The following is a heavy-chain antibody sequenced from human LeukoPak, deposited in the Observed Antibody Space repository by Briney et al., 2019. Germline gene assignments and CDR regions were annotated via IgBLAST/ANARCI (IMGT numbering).Heavy chain of an antibody. CDR2: IYGGGST. CDR1: GFTVSSSY. CDR3: ARRGDGGRSFDY. D-gene: IGHD4-23*01. J-gene: IGHJ4*02. Sequence: GGSLRLSCAASGFTVSSSYMNWVRQAPGKGLEWVSLIYGGGSTYYADSVKGRFTISRDNSKNTLYLQMNSLRAEDTAVYYCARRGDGGRSFDYWGQGTLVTVSS. V-gene: IGHV3-53*01.